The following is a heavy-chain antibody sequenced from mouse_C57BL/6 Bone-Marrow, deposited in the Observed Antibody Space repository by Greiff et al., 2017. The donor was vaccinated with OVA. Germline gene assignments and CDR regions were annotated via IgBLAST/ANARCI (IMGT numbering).Heavy chain of an antibody. V-gene: IGHV1-81*01. CDR2: IYPGDGDT. CDR3: AREDYNYVLDY. Sequence: QVQLQQSGAELARPGASVKLSCKASGYTFTSYGMSWVKQRTGQGLEWIGEIYPGDGDTNYNEKFKGKATLTADKSSSTAYMKLRSLTSEDSAVYLCAREDYNYVLDYWGQGTTLTVSS. D-gene: IGHD1-1*01. J-gene: IGHJ2*01. CDR1: GYTFTSYG.